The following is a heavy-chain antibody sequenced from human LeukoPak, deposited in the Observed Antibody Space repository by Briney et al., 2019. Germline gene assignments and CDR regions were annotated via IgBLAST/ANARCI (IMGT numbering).Heavy chain of an antibody. Sequence: QPGGSLRLSCAASGFTFSRYWMSWVRQAPGKGLEWVANIKQDGSERNYVDSVEGRFTISRDNAKNSLYLRMNSLRAEDTAVYYCAREPSIGLDYWGQGILVTVSS. CDR1: GFTFSRYW. J-gene: IGHJ4*02. V-gene: IGHV3-7*01. CDR2: IKQDGSER. CDR3: AREPSIGLDY. D-gene: IGHD6-6*01.